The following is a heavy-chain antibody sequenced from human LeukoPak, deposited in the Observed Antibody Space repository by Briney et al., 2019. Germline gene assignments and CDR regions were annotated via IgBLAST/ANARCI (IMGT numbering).Heavy chain of an antibody. CDR3: ARGNYYDSSGYYSLDP. D-gene: IGHD3-22*01. CDR2: ISSSSSTI. Sequence: GGSLRLSCAASGFTFSSYSMNWVRQVPGKGLEWVSYISSSSSTIYYADSVKGRFTISRDNAKNSLYLQMNSLRAEDTAVYYCARGNYYDSSGYYSLDPWGQGTLVTVSS. CDR1: GFTFSSYS. V-gene: IGHV3-48*04. J-gene: IGHJ5*02.